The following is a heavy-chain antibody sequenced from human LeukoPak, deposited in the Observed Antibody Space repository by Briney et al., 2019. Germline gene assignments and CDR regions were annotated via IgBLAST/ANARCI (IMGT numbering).Heavy chain of an antibody. CDR3: ARLLNLAVAG. CDR1: GGAFSSYA. Sequence: GASVKVSCKASGGAFSSYAISWVRQAPGQGLEWMGGIIPIFGTANYAQKFQGRVTITADESTSTAYMELSSLRSEDTAVYYCARLLNLAVAGWGQGTLVTVSS. V-gene: IGHV1-69*01. D-gene: IGHD6-19*01. CDR2: IIPIFGTA. J-gene: IGHJ4*02.